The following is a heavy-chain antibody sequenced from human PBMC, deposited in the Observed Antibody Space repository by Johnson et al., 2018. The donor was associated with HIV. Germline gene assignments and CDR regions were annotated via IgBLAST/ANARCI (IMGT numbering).Heavy chain of an antibody. D-gene: IGHD6-6*01. CDR3: ARDILEYSSSVPDAFDI. Sequence: QVQLLEYGGGVVQPGRSLRLSCAASGFTFSSYAMHWVRQAPGKGLEWVAVISYDGSNKYYADSVKGRFTISRDNSKNTLYLQMNSLRAEDTAVYYCARDILEYSSSVPDAFDIWGQGTMVTVSS. J-gene: IGHJ3*02. CDR2: ISYDGSNK. CDR1: GFTFSSYA. V-gene: IGHV3-30*04.